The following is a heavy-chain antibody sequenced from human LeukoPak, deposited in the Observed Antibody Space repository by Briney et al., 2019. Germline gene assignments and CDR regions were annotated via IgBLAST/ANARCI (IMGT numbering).Heavy chain of an antibody. Sequence: PSETLSLTCSVSGDSISTYHWNWIRQPAGKGLEWIGQIHTSGSTNYNPPLKSRVTMSIDTTEDQVSLTIRSVTAADTAFYYCARRDISSGWSFDYWGQGTLVTVSS. CDR3: ARRDISSGWSFDY. CDR1: GDSISTYH. J-gene: IGHJ4*02. V-gene: IGHV4-4*07. D-gene: IGHD6-19*01. CDR2: IHTSGST.